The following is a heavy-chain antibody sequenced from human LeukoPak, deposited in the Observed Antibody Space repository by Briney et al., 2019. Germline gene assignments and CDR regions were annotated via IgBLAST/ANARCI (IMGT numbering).Heavy chain of an antibody. CDR3: AKDLHYGSADY. J-gene: IGHJ4*02. Sequence: GGSLRLSCAASGFTFTNYSMHWARQDPGKGLVWVSFINPDGSTTNYADSVKGRFTISRDNAKNALYLQMNSLRAEDTAVYYCAKDLHYGSADYWGQGTLVTVSS. CDR1: GFTFTNYS. V-gene: IGHV3-74*01. D-gene: IGHD3-10*01. CDR2: INPDGSTT.